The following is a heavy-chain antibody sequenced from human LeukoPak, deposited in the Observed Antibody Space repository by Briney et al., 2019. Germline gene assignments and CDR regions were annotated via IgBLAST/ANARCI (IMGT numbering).Heavy chain of an antibody. Sequence: ASVKVSCKASGYTFTSYDINWVRQATGQGLEWMGWMNPNSGNTGYAQKFQGRVTMTRNTSISTAYMELSSLRSEDTAVYYCAKDREDTAMVPYYPNWFDPWGQGTLVTVSS. J-gene: IGHJ5*02. CDR1: GYTFTSYD. CDR2: MNPNSGNT. CDR3: AKDREDTAMVPYYPNWFDP. D-gene: IGHD5-18*01. V-gene: IGHV1-8*01.